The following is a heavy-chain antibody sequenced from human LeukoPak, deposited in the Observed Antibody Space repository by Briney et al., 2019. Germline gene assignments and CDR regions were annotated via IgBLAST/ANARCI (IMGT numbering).Heavy chain of an antibody. CDR2: ISGDGGAT. CDR3: TKPQTTGRSAFDY. J-gene: IGHJ4*02. Sequence: GGSLRLSCAASGFTFDDYAMYWVRQAPGKGLEWVSLISGDGGATYYADSVKGRFTISRDNSKNSLDLQMNSLRTEDTALYYCTKPQTTGRSAFDYWGQGTLVTVSS. CDR1: GFTFDDYA. V-gene: IGHV3-43*02. D-gene: IGHD4-11*01.